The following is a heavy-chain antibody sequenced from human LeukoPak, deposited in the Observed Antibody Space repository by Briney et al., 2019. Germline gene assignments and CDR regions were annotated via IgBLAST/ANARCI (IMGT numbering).Heavy chain of an antibody. D-gene: IGHD1-26*01. Sequence: GASVKVSCEASGYTFTSYYMHWVRQAPGQGLEWMGIINPSGGNTNYAQKLQGRVTMTTDTSTSTAYMELRSLRSDDTAVYYCARALVGATIDYWGQGTLVTVSS. J-gene: IGHJ4*02. V-gene: IGHV1-46*01. CDR2: INPSGGNT. CDR3: ARALVGATIDY. CDR1: GYTFTSYY.